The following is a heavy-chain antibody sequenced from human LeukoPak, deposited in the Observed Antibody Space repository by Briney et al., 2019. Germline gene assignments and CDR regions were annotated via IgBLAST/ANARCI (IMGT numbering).Heavy chain of an antibody. CDR2: IYYSGST. J-gene: IGHJ4*02. CDR3: ARAPPEWELLFDY. V-gene: IGHV4-39*07. Sequence: SETLSLTCTVSGGSISSSSYYWGWIRQPPGKGLEWIGSIYYSGSTYYNPSLKSRVTISVDTSKNQFSLKLSSVTAADTAVYYCARAPPEWELLFDYWGQGTLVTVSS. CDR1: GGSISSSSYY. D-gene: IGHD1-26*01.